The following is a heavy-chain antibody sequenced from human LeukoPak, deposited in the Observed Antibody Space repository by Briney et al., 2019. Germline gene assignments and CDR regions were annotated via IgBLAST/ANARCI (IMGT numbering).Heavy chain of an antibody. CDR1: GYTFTGYN. V-gene: IGHV1-2*02. CDR3: AREMGAVANAFDI. CDR2: INPNSGDT. Sequence: ASVKVSCKASGYTFTGYNIHWVRQAPGQGLEWMGWINPNSGDTNYAEKFQGRVTMTRDTSISTAYMELSRLRSDDTAVYYCAREMGAVANAFDIWGQGTMVTVSS. D-gene: IGHD6-19*01. J-gene: IGHJ3*02.